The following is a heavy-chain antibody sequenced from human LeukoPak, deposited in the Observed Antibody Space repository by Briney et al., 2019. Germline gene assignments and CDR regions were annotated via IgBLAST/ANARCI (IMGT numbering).Heavy chain of an antibody. Sequence: ASVKVSCKAPGYTFTSYYMHWVRQAPGQGLEWMGIINPSGGSTNYAQKFQGRVTMTRDMSTRTVYMELSSLRFEDTAVYYCANQEWLRFNLNAFDIWGQGTMVTVSS. V-gene: IGHV1-46*01. D-gene: IGHD5-12*01. CDR2: INPSGGST. CDR1: GYTFTSYY. CDR3: ANQEWLRFNLNAFDI. J-gene: IGHJ3*02.